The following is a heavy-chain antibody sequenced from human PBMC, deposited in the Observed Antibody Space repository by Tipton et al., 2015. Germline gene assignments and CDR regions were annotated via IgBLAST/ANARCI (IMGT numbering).Heavy chain of an antibody. V-gene: IGHV3-21*01. Sequence: SLRLSCAASGFSFSTYVMSWIRQAPGKGLEWVSSIASSYIYYADAVKGRFTISRDNGKDSLYLQMSSLRAEDTAVYYCARDRWLHPNWFDRWGQGTLVTVSS. D-gene: IGHD5-24*01. CDR2: IASSYI. J-gene: IGHJ5*02. CDR3: ARDRWLHPNWFDR. CDR1: GFSFSTYV.